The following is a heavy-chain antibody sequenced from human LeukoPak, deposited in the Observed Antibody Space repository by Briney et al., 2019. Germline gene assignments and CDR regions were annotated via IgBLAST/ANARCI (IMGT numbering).Heavy chain of an antibody. J-gene: IGHJ3*02. CDR2: IYYSGST. D-gene: IGHD6-19*01. CDR1: GGSISSSSYY. CDR3: ARDTVSGWYNAFDI. Sequence: PSETLSLTCTVSGGSISSSSYYWGWLRQPPGKGLEWIGNIYYSGSTYYNPSLKSRVTISVDTSKNQFSLKLSSVTAADTAVYYCARDTVSGWYNAFDIWGQGTMVTVSS. V-gene: IGHV4-39*07.